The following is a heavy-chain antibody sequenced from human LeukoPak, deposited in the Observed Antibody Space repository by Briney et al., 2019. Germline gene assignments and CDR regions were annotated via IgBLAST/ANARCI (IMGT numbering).Heavy chain of an antibody. CDR2: ISGSGGGT. J-gene: IGHJ4*02. D-gene: IGHD3-22*01. CDR3: AKRGVVIRVILVGFHKEAYYFDS. CDR1: GITLSNYA. V-gene: IGHV3-23*01. Sequence: GGSLRLSCAVSGITLSNYAMSWVRQAPGKGQEWVAGISGSGGGTHYADSVKGRFTISRDNPKKTLYLQMNNLRAGDTAVYFCAKRGVVIRVILVGFHKEAYYFDSWGQGALVTVSS.